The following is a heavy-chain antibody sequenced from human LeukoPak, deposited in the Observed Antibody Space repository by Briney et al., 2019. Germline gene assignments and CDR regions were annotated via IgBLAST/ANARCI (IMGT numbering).Heavy chain of an antibody. CDR3: ARHRGGAYYYMDV. CDR1: GGSISSYY. Sequence: SETLSLTCTVSGGSISSYYWGWIRQPPGKGLEWIGSIYYGGSTYYNPSLKSRVTISVDTSKNHFSLKLSSVTAADTAVYYCARHRGGAYYYMDVWGKGTTVTISS. V-gene: IGHV4-39*01. J-gene: IGHJ6*03. CDR2: IYYGGST. D-gene: IGHD3-16*01.